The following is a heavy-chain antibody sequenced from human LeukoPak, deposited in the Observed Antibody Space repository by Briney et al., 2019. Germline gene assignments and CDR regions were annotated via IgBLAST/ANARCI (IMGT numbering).Heavy chain of an antibody. D-gene: IGHD5-24*01. V-gene: IGHV1-69*05. J-gene: IGHJ4*02. CDR1: GGTFSSYA. Sequence: SVKVSCKASGGTFSSYAISWVRQAPGQGLEWMGGIIPIFGTVNYAQKFQGRVTITTDESTSTAYMELSSLRSEDTAVYYCARGLDGYNYVAGIYWGQGTLVTVSS. CDR2: IIPIFGTV. CDR3: ARGLDGYNYVAGIY.